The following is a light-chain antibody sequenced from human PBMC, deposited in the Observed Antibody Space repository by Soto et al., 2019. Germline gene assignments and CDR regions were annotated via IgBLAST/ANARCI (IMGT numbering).Light chain of an antibody. J-gene: IGKJ1*01. CDR1: QGIGDF. Sequence: DIQMTQSPSSLSASVGDRVTITCRASQGIGDFLAWYQQKPGKVPKLLIYGASTLQSGVPSRFSGSGSWSDFTLTISSLQPEDVASYYCQRYDSAPQTFGQGTRVEIK. V-gene: IGKV1-27*01. CDR3: QRYDSAPQT. CDR2: GAS.